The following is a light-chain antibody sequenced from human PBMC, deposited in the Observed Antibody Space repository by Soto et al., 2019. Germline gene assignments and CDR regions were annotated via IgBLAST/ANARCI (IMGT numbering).Light chain of an antibody. J-gene: IGLJ1*01. V-gene: IGLV1-40*01. Sequence: QSALTQPPSASGAPGQRVTIPCTGSSSNIGAGYDVHWYQQLPGTAPKLLIYANNIRPSGVPGRFSGSKSGTSASLAITGLQAEDEADYYCQSYDSSLSGYVFGTGTKVTVL. CDR2: ANN. CDR3: QSYDSSLSGYV. CDR1: SSNIGAGYD.